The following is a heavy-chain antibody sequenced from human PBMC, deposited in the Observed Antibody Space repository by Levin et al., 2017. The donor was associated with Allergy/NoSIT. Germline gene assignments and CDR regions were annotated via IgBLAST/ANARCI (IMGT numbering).Heavy chain of an antibody. D-gene: IGHD3-16*01. CDR3: AKSKVPSNYDYVWGKSDP. V-gene: IGHV3-23*01. CDR2: ISGSGGST. J-gene: IGHJ5*02. Sequence: GESLKISCAASGFTFSSYAMSWVRQAPGKGLEWVSAISGSGGSTYYADSVKGRFTISRDNSKNTLYLQMNSLRAEDTAVYYCAKSKVPSNYDYVWGKSDPWGQGTLVTVSS. CDR1: GFTFSSYA.